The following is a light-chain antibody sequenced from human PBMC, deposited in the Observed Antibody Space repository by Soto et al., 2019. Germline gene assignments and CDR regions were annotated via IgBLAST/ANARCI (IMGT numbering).Light chain of an antibody. J-gene: IGKJ3*01. CDR1: QSVNNNY. Sequence: EIVLTQSPGTLSLSPGERATLSCRASQSVNNNYLTWYQQKPGQAPRLLIYGTSSRATGIPDRFSGSGSGTDFTLTISRLEPEYFAVYYCQQYGGSLITFGPGTKVDIK. CDR3: QQYGGSLIT. CDR2: GTS. V-gene: IGKV3-20*01.